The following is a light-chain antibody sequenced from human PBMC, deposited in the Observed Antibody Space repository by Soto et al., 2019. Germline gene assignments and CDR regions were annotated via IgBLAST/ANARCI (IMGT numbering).Light chain of an antibody. J-gene: IGLJ2*01. CDR3: SSYTSIITVV. V-gene: IGLV2-14*01. CDR1: SSDVGGYNY. CDR2: DVN. Sequence: QSALTQPASVSGSPGQSITISCTGTSSDVGGYNYVSWYQHHPGKAPKLLIYDVNNRPSGVSDRFSGSKSGNTASLTISGLQTEDEADHYCSSYTSIITVVFGGGTKLTVL.